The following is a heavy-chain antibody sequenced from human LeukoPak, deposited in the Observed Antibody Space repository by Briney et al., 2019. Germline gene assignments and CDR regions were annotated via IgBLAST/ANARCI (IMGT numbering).Heavy chain of an antibody. CDR3: AKGNQRAYDAFDI. V-gene: IGHV3-23*01. J-gene: IGHJ3*02. D-gene: IGHD1-14*01. CDR1: GFIFSNYA. Sequence: GGSLRLSCAASGFIFSNYAMSWVRQAPGKGLEWVSTISAGGGDTDYAHSVRGRFTIYRDNSKNTLHLQMNSLRAEDTAVYYCAKGNQRAYDAFDIWGQGTMVTVSS. CDR2: ISAGGGDT.